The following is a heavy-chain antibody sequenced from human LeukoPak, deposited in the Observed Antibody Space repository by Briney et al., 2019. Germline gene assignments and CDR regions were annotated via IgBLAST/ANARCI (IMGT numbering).Heavy chain of an antibody. J-gene: IGHJ1*01. Sequence: GGSLRLSCAASGFTFSSYWMSWVRQAPGKGLEWVSYISSSGSTIYYADSVKGRFTISRDNAKNSLYLQMNSLRAEDTAVYYCARSAAATTEYFQHWGQGTLVTVSS. V-gene: IGHV3-48*04. CDR1: GFTFSSYW. D-gene: IGHD2-15*01. CDR2: ISSSGSTI. CDR3: ARSAAATTEYFQH.